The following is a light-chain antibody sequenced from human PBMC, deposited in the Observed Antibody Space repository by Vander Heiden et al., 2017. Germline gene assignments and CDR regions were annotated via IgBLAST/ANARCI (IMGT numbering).Light chain of an antibody. J-gene: IGLJ3*02. CDR1: SSNIGSNT. V-gene: IGLV1-44*01. Sequence: SVLTQPPSASGTPGQRVTIPCSGRSSNIGSNTVNWYQQLPGTAPNLLIYRNNQRPSGVPDLFSGSKSGTSASLAISGLQAEEEAEYYCAASDYSLNGVFGGGTKLTVL. CDR3: AASDYSLNGV. CDR2: RNN.